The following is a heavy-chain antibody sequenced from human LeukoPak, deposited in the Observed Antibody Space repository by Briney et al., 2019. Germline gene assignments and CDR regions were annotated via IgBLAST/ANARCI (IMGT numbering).Heavy chain of an antibody. D-gene: IGHD3-22*01. V-gene: IGHV3-11*01. Sequence: GGSLRLSCAASGFTFSDYYMSWIRQAPGKGLEWISYINSGGSTMYYADSVKGRFTISRDNAKNSLYLQMNSLRAEDTAVYYGARDRPYSYDGSDYTAFGYWGQGTLVTVSS. CDR1: GFTFSDYY. CDR3: ARDRPYSYDGSDYTAFGY. CDR2: INSGGSTM. J-gene: IGHJ4*02.